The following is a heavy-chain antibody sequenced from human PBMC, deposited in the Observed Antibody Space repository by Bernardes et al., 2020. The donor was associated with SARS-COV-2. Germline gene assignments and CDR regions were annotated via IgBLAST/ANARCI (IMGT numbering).Heavy chain of an antibody. J-gene: IGHJ4*02. Sequence: GGTLRLSCGTSGFTFSTYAMSWVRQAPGKGLQWVSVSRATDGSTYYADSVKGRFTISRDNSQNTLYLQMNNLRVEDTALYYCATQNFDYWGPGTLVTVSS. CDR3: ATQNFDY. CDR2: SRATDGST. V-gene: IGHV3-23*01. CDR1: GFTFSTYA.